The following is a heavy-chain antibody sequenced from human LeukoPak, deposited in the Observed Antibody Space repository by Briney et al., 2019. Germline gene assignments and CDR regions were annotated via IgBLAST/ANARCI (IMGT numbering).Heavy chain of an antibody. D-gene: IGHD3-22*01. J-gene: IGHJ4*02. CDR1: GGSISSGDYY. CDR3: ASAYYDSSGYYPPGY. CDR2: IYYSGST. Sequence: SETLSLTCTVSGGSISSGDYYWSWIRQPPGKGLEWIGYIYYSGSTYYNPSLKSRVTISVDTSKNQFSLKLSSVTAADTAVYYCASAYYDSSGYYPPGYWGQGTLVTVSS. V-gene: IGHV4-30-4*08.